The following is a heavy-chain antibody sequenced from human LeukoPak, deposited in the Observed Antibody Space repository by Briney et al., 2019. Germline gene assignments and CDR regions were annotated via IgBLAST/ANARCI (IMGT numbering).Heavy chain of an antibody. Sequence: GASVKVSCKASGYTFTSYGISWVRQAPGQGLEWMGWISAYNGNTSYAQKLQGRVTMTTDTSTSTAYMELRSLRSDDTAVYYCARDIVSGYDFWSGYYPYYYYGMDVWGQGTTVTVSS. CDR2: ISAYNGNT. V-gene: IGHV1-18*01. J-gene: IGHJ6*02. D-gene: IGHD3-3*01. CDR3: ARDIVSGYDFWSGYYPYYYYGMDV. CDR1: GYTFTSYG.